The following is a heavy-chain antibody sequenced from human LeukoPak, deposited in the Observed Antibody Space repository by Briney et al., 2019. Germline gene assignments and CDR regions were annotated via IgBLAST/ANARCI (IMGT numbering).Heavy chain of an antibody. D-gene: IGHD5-24*01. V-gene: IGHV1-2*02. J-gene: IGHJ4*02. CDR3: AREARGWLQLLPFDY. CDR1: GYTFTSYY. CDR2: INPNSGGT. Sequence: ASVKVSCKASGYTFTSYYMHWVRQAPGQGLEWMGWINPNSGGTNYAQKFQGRVTMTRDTSISTAYMELSRLRSDDTAVYYCAREARGWLQLLPFDYWGQGTLVTVSS.